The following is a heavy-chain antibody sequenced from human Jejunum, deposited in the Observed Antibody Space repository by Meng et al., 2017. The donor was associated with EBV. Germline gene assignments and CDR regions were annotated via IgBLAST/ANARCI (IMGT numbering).Heavy chain of an antibody. J-gene: IGHJ5*02. CDR3: ARAYYYGSGNYAWFGP. CDR1: GASITDYN. CDR2: ISSGGFT. Sequence: QVRLQVSGPGLVKPSATLSLTCTVSGASITDYNWSWIRLSPGEGLEWIGYISSGGFTNPNPSLKSRVAMSADTSKNQISLKLTSVTTADTAFYYCARAYYYGSGNYAWFGPWGPGTLVTVSS. V-gene: IGHV4-59*01. D-gene: IGHD3-10*01.